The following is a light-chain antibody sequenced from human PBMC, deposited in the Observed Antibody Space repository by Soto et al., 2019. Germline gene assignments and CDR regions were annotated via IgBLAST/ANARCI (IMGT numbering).Light chain of an antibody. V-gene: IGKV3-20*01. CDR1: QSVSSSY. CDR2: GTY. Sequence: EIVMTPSPATLSVSPGERATPSCRASQSVSSSYLAWYQQKPGQAHRLLIYGTYKRAADIQDRFSGSGSGTDFTLTIRRLEAEDSAVYYCKQYGSSPRTFGQGTKVDIK. J-gene: IGKJ1*01. CDR3: KQYGSSPRT.